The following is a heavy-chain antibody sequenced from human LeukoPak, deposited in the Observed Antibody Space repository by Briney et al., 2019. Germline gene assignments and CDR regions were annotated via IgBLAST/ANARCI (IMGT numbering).Heavy chain of an antibody. CDR3: AREGRVRDSSGYYYTIGFD. J-gene: IGHJ4*02. V-gene: IGHV4-34*01. CDR1: GGSISSYY. Sequence: SETLSLTCTVAGGSISSYYWSWIRQPPEKGLEWIGEINHSGSTNYNPSLKSRVTISVDTSKNQFSLKLSSVTAADTAVYYCAREGRVRDSSGYYYTIGFDWGQGTLVTVSS. D-gene: IGHD3-22*01. CDR2: INHSGST.